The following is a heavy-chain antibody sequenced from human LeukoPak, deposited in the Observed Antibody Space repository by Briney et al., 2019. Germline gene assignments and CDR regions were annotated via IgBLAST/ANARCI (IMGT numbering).Heavy chain of an antibody. CDR2: ISGSGGST. D-gene: IGHD3-10*01. CDR3: AKDYGPGSPLNY. Sequence: GGTLRLSCAASGFTFSSYGMSWVRQAPGKGLEWVSAISGSGGSTYYADSVKGRFTISRDNSKNTLYLQMNSLRAEDTAVYYCAKDYGPGSPLNYGGQGPLVTVPS. J-gene: IGHJ4*02. V-gene: IGHV3-23*01. CDR1: GFTFSSYG.